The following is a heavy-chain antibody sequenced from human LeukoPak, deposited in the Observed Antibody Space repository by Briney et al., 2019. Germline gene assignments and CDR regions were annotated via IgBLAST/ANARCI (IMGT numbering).Heavy chain of an antibody. CDR3: ARSELRTGTTKTYYFDY. V-gene: IGHV4-31*03. CDR1: GGSISSGGYY. D-gene: IGHD1-1*01. J-gene: IGHJ4*02. Sequence: PSETLSLTCTVSGGSISSGGYYWSWIRQHPGKGLEWIGYIYYSGSTYYNPSLKSRVTISVDTSKNQFSLKLSSVTAADTAVYYCARSELRTGTTKTYYFDYWGQGTLVTVSS. CDR2: IYYSGST.